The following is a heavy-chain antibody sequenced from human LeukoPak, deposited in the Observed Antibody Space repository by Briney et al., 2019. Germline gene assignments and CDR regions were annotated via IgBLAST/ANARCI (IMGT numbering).Heavy chain of an antibody. V-gene: IGHV4-59*11. Sequence: PSETLSLTCTVSGVSITDHYWSWIRQPPGKGLEWIGHIFYSGTTNYNPSLQSRVNILVDTSRTHFSLRLNSVTAADTAVYYCVRAPNPNFFDDWGQGTPVTVSS. CDR2: IFYSGTT. J-gene: IGHJ4*02. CDR1: GVSITDHY. CDR3: VRAPNPNFFDD.